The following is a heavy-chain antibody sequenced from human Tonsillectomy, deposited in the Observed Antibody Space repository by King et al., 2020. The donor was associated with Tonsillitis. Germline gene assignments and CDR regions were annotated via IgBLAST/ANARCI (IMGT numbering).Heavy chain of an antibody. J-gene: IGHJ4*02. CDR2: SSASGDTT. CDR1: EFTFTNYA. D-gene: IGHD5-18*01. V-gene: IGHV3-23*04. Sequence: VQLVESGGGLVQPGGSLRLSCVASEFTFTNYAMSWVRQAPGKGLEWVSTSSASGDTTYYADSVKGRFTISRDNSKNTLYLQMNSLRAEDTAVYYCAKPWDTAMVDYYFDHWGQGTLVTVSS. CDR3: AKPWDTAMVDYYFDH.